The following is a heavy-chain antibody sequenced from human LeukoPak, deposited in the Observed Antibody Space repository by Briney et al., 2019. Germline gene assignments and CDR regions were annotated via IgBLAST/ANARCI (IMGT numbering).Heavy chain of an antibody. CDR1: GFTVSSNY. V-gene: IGHV3-53*01. CDR3: ARGDGYNSYYFDY. D-gene: IGHD5-24*01. CDR2: IYSSGNT. Sequence: GGSLRLSCAASGFTVSSNYMSWVRQAPGKGLEWVSVIYSSGNTYYADSVKGRFTISRDNSKNTLYLQMNSLRAEDTAVCYCARGDGYNSYYFDYWGQGTLVTVSS. J-gene: IGHJ4*02.